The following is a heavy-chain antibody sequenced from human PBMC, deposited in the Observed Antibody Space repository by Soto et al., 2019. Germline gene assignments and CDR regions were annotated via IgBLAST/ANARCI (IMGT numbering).Heavy chain of an antibody. CDR1: GYTFTGYY. V-gene: IGHV1-2*04. J-gene: IGHJ4*02. CDR2: INPNSGGT. Sequence: QVQLVQSGAEVKKPGASVKVSCKASGYTFTGYYMHWVRQAPGQGLEWMGWINPNSGGTNYAQKFQGWVTMTRDTSISTAYMELNRLRSDDTAVYYCATQRSEWELSFDYWGQGTLVTVSS. CDR3: ATQRSEWELSFDY. D-gene: IGHD1-26*01.